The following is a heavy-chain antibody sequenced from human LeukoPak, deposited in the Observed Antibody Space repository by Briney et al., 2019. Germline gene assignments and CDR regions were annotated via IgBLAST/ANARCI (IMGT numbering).Heavy chain of an antibody. V-gene: IGHV4-59*05. CDR3: AHFKGGSFDF. Sequence: PSETLSLTCTVSGGSISSYYWSWIRQPPGKGLEWIGSIYYSGNTYYNPSLKSRVTISVDTLKNQFSLKLTSVTAADTAVYYCAHFKGGSFDFWGQGTMVTVSS. J-gene: IGHJ3*01. CDR1: GGSISSYY. D-gene: IGHD1-26*01. CDR2: IYYSGNT.